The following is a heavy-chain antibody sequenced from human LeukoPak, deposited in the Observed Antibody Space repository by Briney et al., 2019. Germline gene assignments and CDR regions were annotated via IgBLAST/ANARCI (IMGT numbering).Heavy chain of an antibody. V-gene: IGHV4-31*03. D-gene: IGHD1-26*01. Sequence: PSQTLSLTCTVSGGSISSGGYYWSWIRQHPGKGLEWIGYIYYSGSTYCNPSLKSRVTISVDTSKNQFSPKLSSVTAADTAVYYCARWSIVGEVFDYWGQGTLVTVSS. CDR2: IYYSGST. CDR3: ARWSIVGEVFDY. CDR1: GGSISSGGYY. J-gene: IGHJ4*02.